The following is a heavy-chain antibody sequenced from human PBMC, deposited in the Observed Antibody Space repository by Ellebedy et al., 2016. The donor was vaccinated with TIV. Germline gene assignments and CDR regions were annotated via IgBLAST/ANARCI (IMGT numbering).Heavy chain of an antibody. V-gene: IGHV4-31*03. CDR3: ARNRDYGDYPMVFDY. CDR2: IYYSGST. J-gene: IGHJ4*02. CDR1: GGSISSGGYY. Sequence: SETLSLTCTVSGGSISSGGYYWSWIRQHPGKGLEWIGYIYYSGSTYYNPSLKSRVTISVDTSKNQFSLKLSSVTAADTAVYYCARNRDYGDYPMVFDYWGQGTLVTVSS. D-gene: IGHD4-17*01.